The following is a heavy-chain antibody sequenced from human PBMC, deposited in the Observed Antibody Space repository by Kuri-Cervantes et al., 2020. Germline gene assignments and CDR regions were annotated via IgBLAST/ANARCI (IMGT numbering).Heavy chain of an antibody. V-gene: IGHV4-39*01. Sequence: SDTLSHTCTVSGGSISSSSYYWGWTRQPPGKGLEWNGSIYYSGSTYYNPSLKSRVTISVDTSKNQFSLQLSSVTAADTAVYYCATVARSSGYYYEFDYWGQGTLVTGYS. J-gene: IGHJ4*02. CDR1: GGSISSSSYY. CDR3: ATVARSSGYYYEFDY. D-gene: IGHD3-22*01. CDR2: IYYSGST.